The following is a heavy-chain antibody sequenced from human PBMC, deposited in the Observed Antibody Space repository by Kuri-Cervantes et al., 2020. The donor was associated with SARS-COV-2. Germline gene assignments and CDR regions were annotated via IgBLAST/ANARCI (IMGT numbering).Heavy chain of an antibody. CDR2: VNHSGST. CDR3: ARHQLVIPAADPYNYFDP. D-gene: IGHD2-2*01. J-gene: IGHJ5*02. V-gene: IGHV4-34*01. Sequence: SETLSLTCAVYGGSFSDYYWSWVRQPPGKGLEWIGEVNHSGSTNYNPSLKSRVTISVDTSKNQFSLRLTSVTAADTAVYYCARHQLVIPAADPYNYFDPWGQGSLVTVSS. CDR1: GGSFSDYY.